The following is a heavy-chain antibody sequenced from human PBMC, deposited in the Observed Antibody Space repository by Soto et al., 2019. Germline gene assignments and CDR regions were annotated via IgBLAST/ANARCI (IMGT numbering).Heavy chain of an antibody. Sequence: PSETLSLTCTVSGYFNTNFYWSWIRQSPGKGLEWMGFIYSSGSTRYNPSLKSRITMSLDTSKNQFSLKLSSVTAADTAVYYCARRYGTTFDYWGQGTLVTVSS. CDR2: IYSSGST. CDR1: GYFNTNFY. V-gene: IGHV4-59*01. CDR3: ARRYGTTFDY. J-gene: IGHJ4*02. D-gene: IGHD1-7*01.